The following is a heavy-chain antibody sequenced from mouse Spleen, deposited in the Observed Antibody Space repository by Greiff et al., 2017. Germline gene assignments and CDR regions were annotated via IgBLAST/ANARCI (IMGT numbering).Heavy chain of an antibody. J-gene: IGHJ2*01. D-gene: IGHD4-1*01. CDR1: GFTFSDYG. CDR3: AKDWDYFDY. CDR2: ISSGSSTI. Sequence: EVQLQQSGGGLVKPGGSLKLSCAASGFTFSDYGMHWVRQAPEKGLEWVAYISSGSSTIYYADTVKGRFTISRDNAKNTLFLQMTSLRSEDTAMYYCAKDWDYFDYWGQGTTLTVSS. V-gene: IGHV5-17*01.